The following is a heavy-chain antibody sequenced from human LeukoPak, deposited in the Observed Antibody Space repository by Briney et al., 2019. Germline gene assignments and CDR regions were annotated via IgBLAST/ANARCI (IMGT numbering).Heavy chain of an antibody. Sequence: PGGSLRLSCAASGFTFSSYSMNWVRQAPGKGLEWVSSISSSSSSYIYYADSVKGRFTISRDNAKNSLYLQMNSLRAEDTAVYYCARDRLNSGSPMDWGQGTLVTVSS. CDR3: ARDRLNSGSPMD. CDR2: ISSSSSSYI. CDR1: GFTFSSYS. D-gene: IGHD1-26*01. J-gene: IGHJ1*01. V-gene: IGHV3-21*01.